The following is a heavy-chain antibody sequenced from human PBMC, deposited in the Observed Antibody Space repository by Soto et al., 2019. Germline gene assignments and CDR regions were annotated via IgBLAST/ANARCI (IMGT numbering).Heavy chain of an antibody. D-gene: IGHD5-12*01. CDR2: IFDTGNT. CDR1: GGSLSVGGCS. Sequence: QLLLVESGSGLVRPSEALSLSCNVSGGSLSVGGCSWAWIRLPVGKGLEWIGYIFDTGNTYFSASLKTPLSMSVDTSRNQFSMQLASVTAADTAMYYGACLNGYNRYFDHWGRGTLVTVSS. J-gene: IGHJ2*01. V-gene: IGHV4-30-2*01. CDR3: ACLNGYNRYFDH.